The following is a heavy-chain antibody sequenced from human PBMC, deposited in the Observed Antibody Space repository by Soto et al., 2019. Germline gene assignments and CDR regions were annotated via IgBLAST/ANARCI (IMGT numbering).Heavy chain of an antibody. J-gene: IGHJ4*02. CDR2: ISTSGATR. V-gene: IGHV3-48*02. D-gene: IGHD6-19*01. Sequence: VHLVESGGGLVQPGGSLRLSCVASGFTFSTDSMNWVSQAPGKGLEWVEHISTSGATRYYADSVKGRFTISRDNAKTSLYLQMDRLRNEDTAVYYCARFFGSGFHNWGQGTLLTV. CDR3: ARFFGSGFHN. CDR1: GFTFSTDS.